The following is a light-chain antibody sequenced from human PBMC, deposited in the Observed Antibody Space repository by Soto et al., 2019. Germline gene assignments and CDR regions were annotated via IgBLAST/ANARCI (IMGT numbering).Light chain of an antibody. V-gene: IGKV1-9*01. Sequence: IQLTQSPSSLSASVGDRVIISCRASQGTSSHLAWYQKKPGKAPKLLIYEVSTLQSGVPSRFSGSGSGTDFTLTIISLQPEDFATYYCQQLNSYPITFGQGTGLEIK. CDR3: QQLNSYPIT. J-gene: IGKJ5*01. CDR2: EVS. CDR1: QGTSSH.